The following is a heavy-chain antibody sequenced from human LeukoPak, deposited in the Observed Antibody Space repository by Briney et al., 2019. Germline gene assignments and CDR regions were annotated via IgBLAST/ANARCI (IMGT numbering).Heavy chain of an antibody. D-gene: IGHD3-16*01. CDR2: IWHDGLNK. V-gene: IGHV3-33*06. CDR3: AKAGQRSYAEAFDS. CDR1: GFSPNNYA. J-gene: IGHJ4*02. Sequence: PGGSPRLSCAASGFSPNNYAMHWVRQAPGKGLEWVAVIWHDGLNKFYADSLKGRFTISRDFSKNTLYLQMNGLTGEDTAVYYCAKAGQRSYAEAFDSWGQGTLVTVSS.